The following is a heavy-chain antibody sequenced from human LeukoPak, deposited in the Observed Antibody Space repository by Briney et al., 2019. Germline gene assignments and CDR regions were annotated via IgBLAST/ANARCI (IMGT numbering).Heavy chain of an antibody. Sequence: GGSLRLSCAASGFTFSSYEMNWVRQAPGKGLEWVSYISSSGSTIYYADSVKGRFTISRDNAKNSLYLQMNSLRAEDTAVYYCAKDLPPFRGGIVVVLVFDYWGQGTLVTVSS. CDR2: ISSSGSTI. CDR1: GFTFSSYE. D-gene: IGHD3-22*01. J-gene: IGHJ4*02. CDR3: AKDLPPFRGGIVVVLVFDY. V-gene: IGHV3-48*03.